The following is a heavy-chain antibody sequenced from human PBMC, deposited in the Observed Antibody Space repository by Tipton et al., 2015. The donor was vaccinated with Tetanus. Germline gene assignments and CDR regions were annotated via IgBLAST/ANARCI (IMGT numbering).Heavy chain of an antibody. D-gene: IGHD6-6*01. V-gene: IGHV4-59*12. J-gene: IGHJ3*02. Sequence: TLSLTCTVSGGSISSYYWSWIRQPPGKGLEWIGYIYYSGSTYYNPSLKSRVTISVDTSKNQFSLKLSSVTAADTAVYYCARDHTRYSGSSVATFDIWGQGTMVTVSS. CDR1: GGSISSYY. CDR3: ARDHTRYSGSSVATFDI. CDR2: IYYSGST.